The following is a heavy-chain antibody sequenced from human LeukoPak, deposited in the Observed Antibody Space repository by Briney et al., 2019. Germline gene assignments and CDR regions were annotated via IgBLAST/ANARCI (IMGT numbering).Heavy chain of an antibody. V-gene: IGHV3-23*01. CDR2: ISGSGGST. J-gene: IGHJ4*02. CDR1: EYTFSSYS. D-gene: IGHD6-19*01. CDR3: AKGGHWLVPEY. Sequence: GESLRLSWAASEYTFSSYSMSWVREAPWKGLEWVSAISGSGGSTYYADSVKGRFTISRDNSKNTLYLQMNSLRAEDTAVYYCAKGGHWLVPEYWGQGTLVTVSS.